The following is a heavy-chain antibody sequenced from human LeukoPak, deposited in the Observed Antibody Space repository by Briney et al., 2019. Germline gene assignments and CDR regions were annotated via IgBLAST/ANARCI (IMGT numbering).Heavy chain of an antibody. CDR3: AKKVDFDYYYMDV. J-gene: IGHJ6*03. CDR2: ISGSGGST. V-gene: IGHV3-23*01. Sequence: GGSLRLSCAASGFTFSSYAMSWVRQAPGKGLEWVSAISGSGGSTYYADSVRGRFTISRDNSKNTLYLQMNSLRAEDTAVYYCAKKVDFDYYYMDVWGKGTTVTVSS. CDR1: GFTFSSYA.